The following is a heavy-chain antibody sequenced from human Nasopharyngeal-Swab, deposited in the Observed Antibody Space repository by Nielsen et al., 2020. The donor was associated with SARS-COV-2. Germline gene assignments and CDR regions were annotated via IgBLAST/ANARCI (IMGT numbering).Heavy chain of an antibody. CDR1: GFTFSSYW. CDR2: IKQDGSEK. D-gene: IGHD3-10*01. J-gene: IGHJ4*02. CDR3: ARDSGSYSDY. V-gene: IGHV3-7*01. Sequence: GESLKISCAASGFTFSSYWMSWVRQAPGKGLEWVANIKQDGSEKYYVDSVKGRFTISRDNAKNPLYLQMNSLRAEDTAVYYCARDSGSYSDYWGQGTLVTVPS.